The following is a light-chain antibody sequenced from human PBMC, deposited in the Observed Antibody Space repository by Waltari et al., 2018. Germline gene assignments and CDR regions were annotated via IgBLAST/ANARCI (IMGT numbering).Light chain of an antibody. V-gene: IGLV8-61*01. CDR2: NTN. CDR3: MVSMGGGIWV. Sequence: QTVVTQEPSFSVSPGGTVTLTCGLTSGSVSTRNFPSWHQQTPGQAPRPVIYNTNIRSSGVSDRFYGSILGNKAALTIAGAQADDESDYYCMVSMGGGIWVFGGGTKLTVL. J-gene: IGLJ3*02. CDR1: SGSVSTRNF.